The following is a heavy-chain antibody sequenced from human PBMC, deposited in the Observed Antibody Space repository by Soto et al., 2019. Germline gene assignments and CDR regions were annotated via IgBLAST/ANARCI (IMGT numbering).Heavy chain of an antibody. CDR3: AKDRSGDYLRWFAP. J-gene: IGHJ5*02. Sequence: EVQLVESGGGLVQPGRSLRLSCAASGFTFDDYAMHWVRQAPGKGLELVLGISWNSGSIGYADSVKGRFTISRDNAKNSLYLQMNSLRAEDTALYYCAKDRSGDYLRWFAPWGQGPLVTVSS. CDR1: GFTFDDYA. V-gene: IGHV3-9*01. D-gene: IGHD4-17*01. CDR2: ISWNSGSI.